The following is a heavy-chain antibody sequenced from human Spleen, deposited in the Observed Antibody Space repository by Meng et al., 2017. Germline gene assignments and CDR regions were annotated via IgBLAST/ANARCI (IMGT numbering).Heavy chain of an antibody. CDR1: GYIFPDDW. J-gene: IGHJ4*02. CDR3: ARDEDISAAGKLFGDY. Sequence: VQRVEYGGEGKEPGAYAKGPCKPFGYIFPDDWLHWGARAPGQGLEWMGRIDPKSGDTHYAQRFQGRVTMTGDTSISTAYMELSGPRSDDTAMYYCARDEDISAAGKLFGDYWGQGTLVTVSS. D-gene: IGHD6-13*01. CDR2: IDPKSGDT. V-gene: IGHV1-2*06.